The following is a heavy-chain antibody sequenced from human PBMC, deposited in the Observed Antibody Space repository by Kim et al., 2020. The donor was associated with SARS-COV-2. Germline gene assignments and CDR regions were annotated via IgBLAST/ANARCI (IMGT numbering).Heavy chain of an antibody. J-gene: IGHJ4*02. CDR1: GGSISSYY. CDR2: IYYSGST. Sequence: SETLSLTCTVSGGSISSYYWSWIRQPPGKGLEWIGYIYYSGSTNYNPSLKSRVTISVDTSKNQFSLKLSSVTAADTAVYYCASALDSSGYGSIDYWGQGTLVTVSS. CDR3: ASALDSSGYGSIDY. D-gene: IGHD3-22*01. V-gene: IGHV4-59*13.